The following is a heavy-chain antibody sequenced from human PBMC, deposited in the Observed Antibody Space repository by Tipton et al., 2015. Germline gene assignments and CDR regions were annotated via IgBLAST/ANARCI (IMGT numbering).Heavy chain of an antibody. D-gene: IGHD6-13*01. CDR1: GFTFSSYA. CDR2: IIGSGGGT. CDR3: AKRGWGSSWSTFDP. J-gene: IGHJ5*02. V-gene: IGHV3-23*01. Sequence: GSLRLSCAASGFTFSSYAMTWVRQAPGKGLEWVSTIIGSGGGTYYPDSVKGRFAISRDNSKNTVYLQMNSLRAEDTALYYCAKRGWGSSWSTFDPWGQGTLVTVSS.